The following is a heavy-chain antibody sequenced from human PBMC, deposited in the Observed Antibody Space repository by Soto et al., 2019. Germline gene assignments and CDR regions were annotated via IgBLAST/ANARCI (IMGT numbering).Heavy chain of an antibody. CDR3: ARDYYRFNSGYGFSMDV. D-gene: IGHD5-12*01. Sequence: GRSLRLSCAASGFTFSSHAMHWVIQAQGKGLEWGAVISYDGSNKYYADSVKGRFTISRDNSKNTLYLQMNSLRAEDTAVYYCARDYYRFNSGYGFSMDVWGQGTTVTVSS. CDR2: ISYDGSNK. J-gene: IGHJ6*02. V-gene: IGHV3-30-3*01. CDR1: GFTFSSHA.